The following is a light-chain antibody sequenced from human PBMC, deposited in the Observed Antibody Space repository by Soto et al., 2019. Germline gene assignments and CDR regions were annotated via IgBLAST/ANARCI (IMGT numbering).Light chain of an antibody. V-gene: IGLV2-8*01. CDR1: SSDVGGYNY. CDR2: EVN. Sequence: QSVLTQPPSASGSPGQSVAISCTGTSSDVGGYNYVSWYQQHPGKAPKLMIYEVNKRPSGVPDRFSGSKSGNTASLTVSGLQAEDEADCYCSSYAGSSNVFGTGTKATVL. J-gene: IGLJ1*01. CDR3: SSYAGSSNV.